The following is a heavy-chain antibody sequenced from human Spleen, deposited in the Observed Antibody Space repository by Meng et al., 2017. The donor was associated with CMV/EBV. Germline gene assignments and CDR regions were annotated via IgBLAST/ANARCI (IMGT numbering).Heavy chain of an antibody. Sequence: SETLSLTCTVSGGSMGTYYWSWIRQAPGKGLEWIGYIYYSTTTTYNASLKSRVTMFMDTSKNQFSITLTSMPAADTAVYFCARWDFWKGVGMDVWGQGTTVTVSS. CDR2: IYYSTTT. CDR1: GGSMGTYY. V-gene: IGHV4-59*01. D-gene: IGHD3-3*01. J-gene: IGHJ6*02. CDR3: ARWDFWKGVGMDV.